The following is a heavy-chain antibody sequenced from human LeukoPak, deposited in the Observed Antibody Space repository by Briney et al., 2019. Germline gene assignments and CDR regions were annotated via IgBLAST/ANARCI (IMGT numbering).Heavy chain of an antibody. CDR2: IYYSGST. D-gene: IGHD6-25*01. CDR3: ARQGGGFWYFDL. V-gene: IGHV4-59*08. Sequence: SETLSLTCTVSGGSISSYYWSWIRQPPGKGLEWIGYIYYSGSTNYNPSLKSRVTISVDTSKNQFSLKLSSVTAADTAVYYCARQGGGFWYFDLWGRGTLSLSPQ. J-gene: IGHJ2*01. CDR1: GGSISSYY.